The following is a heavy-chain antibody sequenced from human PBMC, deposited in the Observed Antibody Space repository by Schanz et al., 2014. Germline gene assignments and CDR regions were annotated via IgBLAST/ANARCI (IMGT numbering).Heavy chain of an antibody. CDR1: GFTFSSYG. Sequence: QAQLVESGGGVVQPGRSRRLSCEASGFTFSSYGMNWVRQAPGKGLEWVANIGYDGSEKYYVDSVKGRFTISRDNSKDTLYLQMSGLTPEDTAVYYCARGPIPIQGVPMDFWGQGTLVTVSS. D-gene: IGHD3-10*01. CDR3: ARGPIPIQGVPMDF. CDR2: IGYDGSEK. J-gene: IGHJ4*02. V-gene: IGHV3-33*08.